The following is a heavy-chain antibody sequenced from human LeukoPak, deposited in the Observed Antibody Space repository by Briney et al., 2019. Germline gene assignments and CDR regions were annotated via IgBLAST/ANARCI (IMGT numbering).Heavy chain of an antibody. CDR3: ARHPGIAAAGH. V-gene: IGHV4-59*08. Sequence: EWIGYIYYSGSTNYNPSLKSRVTMSVDTSKNQVSLELSSVTAADTAVYYCARHPGIAAAGHWGQGTLVTVSS. D-gene: IGHD6-13*01. CDR2: IYYSGST. J-gene: IGHJ4*02.